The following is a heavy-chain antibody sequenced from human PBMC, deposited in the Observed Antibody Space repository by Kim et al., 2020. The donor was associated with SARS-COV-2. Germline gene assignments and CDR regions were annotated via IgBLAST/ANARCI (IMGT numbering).Heavy chain of an antibody. CDR2: INQDESEK. Sequence: GGSLRLSCVASGFAFSDYWMSWVRQAPGKGLEGVANINQDESEKYFTDSVKGRFTISRDNAKNSLFLQMNSLSAEDTAVYYCTKESPAFAATAWFFDSWGRGTLVTVSS. CDR3: TKESPAFAATAWFFDS. J-gene: IGHJ2*01. D-gene: IGHD2-15*01. V-gene: IGHV3-7*04. CDR1: GFAFSDYW.